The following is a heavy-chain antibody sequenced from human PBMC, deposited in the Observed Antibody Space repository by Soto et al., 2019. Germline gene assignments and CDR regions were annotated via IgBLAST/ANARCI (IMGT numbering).Heavy chain of an antibody. CDR1: GYTFTSYA. CDR2: INAGNGNT. CDR3: ARTLGMTTVTAPSFDY. J-gene: IGHJ4*02. Sequence: ASVKVSCKASGYTFTSYAMHWVRQAPGQRLEWMGWINAGNGNTKYSQKFQGRVTITRDTSASTAYMELGSLRSEDTAVYYCARTLGMTTVTAPSFDYWGQGTLVTVSS. V-gene: IGHV1-3*01. D-gene: IGHD4-4*01.